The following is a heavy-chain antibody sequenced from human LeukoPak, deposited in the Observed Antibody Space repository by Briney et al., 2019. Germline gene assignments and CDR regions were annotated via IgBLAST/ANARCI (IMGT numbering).Heavy chain of an antibody. V-gene: IGHV4-34*01. Sequence: SETLSLTCAAYGGSFSVYYWSWIRQPPGKGLEWIGEINDSGRTNYNPSLKSRVTISVDTSKNQFSLKLSSVTAADTAVYYCARGTVRAFDYWGQGTLVTVSS. CDR3: ARGTVRAFDY. CDR1: GGSFSVYY. J-gene: IGHJ4*02. D-gene: IGHD3-10*01. CDR2: INDSGRT.